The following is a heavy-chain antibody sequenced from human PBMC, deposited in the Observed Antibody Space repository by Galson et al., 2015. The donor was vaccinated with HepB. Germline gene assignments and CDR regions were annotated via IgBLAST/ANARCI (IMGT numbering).Heavy chain of an antibody. D-gene: IGHD1-14*01. V-gene: IGHV1-18*01. CDR3: ARDTGNHRVDV. J-gene: IGHJ6*02. CDR1: GYTFGKYG. Sequence: SVKVSCKASGYTFGKYGFSWMRQAPGQGLEWMGWMNPKDGNAKYAQKFQGRVTMTRDTSTSTAYMDLRSLRSDDTATYYCARDTGNHRVDVWGQGTTVTVSS. CDR2: MNPKDGNA.